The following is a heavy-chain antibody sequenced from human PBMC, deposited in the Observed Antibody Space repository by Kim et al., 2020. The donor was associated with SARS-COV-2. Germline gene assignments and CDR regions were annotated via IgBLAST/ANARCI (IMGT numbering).Heavy chain of an antibody. CDR3: ARGLVGASRAHYFDY. CDR1: GGSIGSYY. J-gene: IGHJ4*02. D-gene: IGHD1-26*01. V-gene: IGHV4-59*13. CDR2: IYYTGST. Sequence: LETLSLTCTVSGGSIGSYYWTWIRQPPGKGLELIGYIYYTGSTNYNPSLKSRVTMSIYTSNNQFSLSLNSATAADTAVYYCARGLVGASRAHYFDYWGRG.